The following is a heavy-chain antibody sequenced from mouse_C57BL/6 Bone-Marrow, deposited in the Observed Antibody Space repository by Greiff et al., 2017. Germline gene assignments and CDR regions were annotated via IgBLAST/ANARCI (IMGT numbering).Heavy chain of an antibody. CDR1: GFSLTSYG. CDR3: ARGGTLAY. Sequence: VKVEESGPGLVQPSQSLSITCTVSGFSLTSYGVHWVRQSPGKGLEWLGVIWSGGSTDYNAAFISRLSISKDNSKSQVFFKMNSLQADDTAIYYCARGGTLAYWGQGTLVTVSA. CDR2: IWSGGST. J-gene: IGHJ3*01. D-gene: IGHD2-14*01. V-gene: IGHV2-2*01.